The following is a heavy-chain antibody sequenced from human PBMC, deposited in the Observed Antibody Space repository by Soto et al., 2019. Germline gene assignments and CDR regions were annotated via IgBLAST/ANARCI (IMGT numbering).Heavy chain of an antibody. V-gene: IGHV3-21*04. CDR1: GFTFGSYN. CDR2: ISSSSSYI. D-gene: IGHD4-17*01. Sequence: PGGSLRLSCAASGFTFGSYNMNWVRQAPGKGLEWVSSISSSSSYIYYADSVKGRFTISRDNAKNSLYLQMNSLRAEDTAVYYCAADVGGYIYGLARHWGPGTLVTVSS. J-gene: IGHJ4*02. CDR3: AADVGGYIYGLARH.